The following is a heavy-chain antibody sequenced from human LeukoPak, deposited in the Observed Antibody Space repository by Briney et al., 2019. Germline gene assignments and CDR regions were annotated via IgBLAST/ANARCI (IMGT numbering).Heavy chain of an antibody. CDR2: ISHDGTT. D-gene: IGHD3-22*01. V-gene: IGHV4-4*02. Sequence: SETLSLTCGVSGGSIDITNYWSWVRQAPRKGLEWIGEISHDGTTNYNPSLRSRVAMSLDRANNQFSLSLTSVTAADTAVYYCTREDRPFCPFAYWGQGVLVTVSS. CDR3: TREDRPFCPFAY. CDR1: GGSIDITNY. J-gene: IGHJ4*02.